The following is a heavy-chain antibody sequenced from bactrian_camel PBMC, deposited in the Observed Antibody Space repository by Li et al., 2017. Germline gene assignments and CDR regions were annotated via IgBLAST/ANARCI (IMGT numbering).Heavy chain of an antibody. CDR3: ATDPLTMVARKSY. V-gene: IGHV3S1*01. CDR1: GFTLSSYR. Sequence: HVQLVESGGGLVQPGGSLRLSCAASGFTLSSYRTYWVRQAPGKGLEWVSIINRGGTTYYADSMKGRFTISRDDATNTVYLQMDSLKSEDTALYYCATDPLTMVARKSYWGQGTQVTVS. CDR2: INRGGTT. J-gene: IGHJ4*01. D-gene: IGHD6*01.